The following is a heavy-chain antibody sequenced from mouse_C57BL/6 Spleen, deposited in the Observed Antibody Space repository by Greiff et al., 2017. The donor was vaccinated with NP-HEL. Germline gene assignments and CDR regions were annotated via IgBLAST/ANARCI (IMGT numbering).Heavy chain of an antibody. CDR2: ISGGGGNT. J-gene: IGHJ4*01. V-gene: IGHV5-9*01. CDR1: GFTFSSYT. Sequence: DVQLVESGGGLVKPGGSLKLSCAASGFTFSSYTMSWVRQTPEKRLEWVATISGGGGNTYYPDSVKGRFTISRDNAKNTLYLQMSSLRSGDTALYYCARQLGRRGEAMDYWGQGTSVTVSS. D-gene: IGHD4-1*01. CDR3: ARQLGRRGEAMDY.